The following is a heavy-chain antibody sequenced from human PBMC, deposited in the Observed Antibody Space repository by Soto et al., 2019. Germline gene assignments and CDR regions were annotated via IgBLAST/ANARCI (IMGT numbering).Heavy chain of an antibody. CDR2: ISGSGGST. CDR1: GFTFSSYA. V-gene: IGHV3-23*01. Sequence: GGSLRLSCAASGFTFSSYAMSWVRQAPGKGLEWVSAISGSGGSTYYADSVKGRFTISRDNSKNTLYLQMNSLRAEDTALYYCAKGQYSSSWDNWFDPWGQGTLVTVSS. J-gene: IGHJ5*02. D-gene: IGHD6-13*01. CDR3: AKGQYSSSWDNWFDP.